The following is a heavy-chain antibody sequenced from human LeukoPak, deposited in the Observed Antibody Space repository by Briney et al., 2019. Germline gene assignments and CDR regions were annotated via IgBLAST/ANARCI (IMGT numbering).Heavy chain of an antibody. CDR1: GFTFRTYE. D-gene: IGHD6-19*01. CDR2: ISGSGTSI. J-gene: IGHJ3*02. Sequence: GGSLRLSCAASGFTFRTYEMNWVRQAPGKGLEWVSYISGSGTSIYYADSVKGRFTISRDNSKNSLYLQMNSLRAEDTALYYCAKDRGLYSSGSDAFDIWGQGTMVTVSS. CDR3: AKDRGLYSSGSDAFDI. V-gene: IGHV3-48*03.